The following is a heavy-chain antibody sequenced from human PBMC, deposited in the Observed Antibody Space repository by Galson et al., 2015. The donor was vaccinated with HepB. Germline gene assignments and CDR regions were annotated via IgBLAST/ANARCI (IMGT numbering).Heavy chain of an antibody. Sequence: SLRLSCAASGFTFDDYAMHWVRQAPGKGLEWVSGISWNSGSIGYADSVKGRFTISRDNAKNSLYLQMNSLRAEGTALYYCAKDIGGGLLCLLDYWGQGTLVTVSS. D-gene: IGHD1-26*01. V-gene: IGHV3-9*01. J-gene: IGHJ4*02. CDR1: GFTFDDYA. CDR2: ISWNSGSI. CDR3: AKDIGGGLLCLLDY.